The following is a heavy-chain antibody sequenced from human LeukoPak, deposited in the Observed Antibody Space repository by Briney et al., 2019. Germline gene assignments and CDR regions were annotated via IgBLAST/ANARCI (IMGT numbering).Heavy chain of an antibody. CDR1: GFTFSSYW. V-gene: IGHV3-7*01. D-gene: IGHD3-22*01. Sequence: PGGSLRLSCAASGFTFSSYWMSWVRQAPGKGLEWVANIKQDGSEKYYVDSVKGRFTISRDNAKNSPYLQMNSLRAEDTAVYYCASRLTDSSGYYPSYYFDYWGQGTLVTVSS. CDR3: ASRLTDSSGYYPSYYFDY. J-gene: IGHJ4*02. CDR2: IKQDGSEK.